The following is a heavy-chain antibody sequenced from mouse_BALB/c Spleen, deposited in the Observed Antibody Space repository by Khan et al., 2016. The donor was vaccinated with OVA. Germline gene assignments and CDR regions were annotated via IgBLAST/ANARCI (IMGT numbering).Heavy chain of an antibody. CDR3: ARLAYYYGSGEFAY. V-gene: IGHV5-6*01. D-gene: IGHD1-1*01. CDR1: GFTFSTYG. CDR2: ISSGGSYT. Sequence: EVELVESGGDLVKPEGSLKLSCAASGFTFSTYGMSWVRQTPDKRLEWVATISSGGSYTYYPDSVRGRFTISRDNAKNTPYLQMSSLKSEDTAIYYCARLAYYYGSGEFAYWGQGTLVTVSA. J-gene: IGHJ3*01.